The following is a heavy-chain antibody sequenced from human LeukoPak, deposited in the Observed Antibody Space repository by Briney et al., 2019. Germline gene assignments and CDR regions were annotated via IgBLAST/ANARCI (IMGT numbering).Heavy chain of an antibody. CDR1: GFTFSSYS. J-gene: IGHJ4*02. CDR2: ISSSSSYI. V-gene: IGHV3-21*01. D-gene: IGHD3-9*01. CDR3: ARGGLRYFDWLLFTDFDY. Sequence: GGSLRLSCAASGFTFSSYSMNWVRQAPGKGLEWVSSISSSSSYIYYADSVKGRFTISRDNPKNSLYLQMNSLRAEDTAVYYCARGGLRYFDWLLFTDFDYWGQGTLVTVSS.